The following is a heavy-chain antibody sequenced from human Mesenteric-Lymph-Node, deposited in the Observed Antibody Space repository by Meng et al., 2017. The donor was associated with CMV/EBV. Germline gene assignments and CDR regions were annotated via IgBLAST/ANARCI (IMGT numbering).Heavy chain of an antibody. D-gene: IGHD3-22*01. J-gene: IGHJ6*02. CDR2: INPNSGGT. CDR1: GYTFTGYY. CDR3: ARDEGYYDSSGYYSSYYYGMDV. V-gene: IGHV1-2*02. Sequence: ASVKVSCKASGYTFTGYYMHWVRQAPGQGLEWMGWINPNSGGTNYAQKFQGRVTMTRDTSISTAYMELSRLRSDDTAVYYCARDEGYYDSSGYYSSYYYGMDVWGQGTTVTVSS.